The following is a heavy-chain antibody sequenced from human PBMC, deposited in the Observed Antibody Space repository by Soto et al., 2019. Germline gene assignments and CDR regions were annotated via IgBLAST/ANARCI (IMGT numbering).Heavy chain of an antibody. Sequence: QVQLVQSGAEVKKPGSSVKVSCKASGGTFSSYAISWVRQAPGQGLEWMGGIIPIFGTANYAQKFQGRVTIAADKSTSTAYMELSSLRSEDTAVYYCANLRFSGSGLRPYGMDVWGQGTTVTVSS. CDR2: IIPIFGTA. V-gene: IGHV1-69*06. CDR3: ANLRFSGSGLRPYGMDV. J-gene: IGHJ6*02. CDR1: GGTFSSYA. D-gene: IGHD3-10*01.